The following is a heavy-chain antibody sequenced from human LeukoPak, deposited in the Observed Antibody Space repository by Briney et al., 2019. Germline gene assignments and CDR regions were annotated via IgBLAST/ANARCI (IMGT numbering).Heavy chain of an antibody. CDR2: IYYSGST. D-gene: IGHD5-18*01. CDR1: GGSISSGGYY. J-gene: IGHJ4*02. V-gene: IGHV4-31*03. Sequence: SETLSLTCTVSGGSISSGGYYWSWLRQHPGKGLEWIGYIYYSGSTYYNPSLKSRVTISVDTSKNQFSLKLSSVTAADTAAYYCARATGARYSYGYFDYWGQGTLVTVSS. CDR3: ARATGARYSYGYFDY.